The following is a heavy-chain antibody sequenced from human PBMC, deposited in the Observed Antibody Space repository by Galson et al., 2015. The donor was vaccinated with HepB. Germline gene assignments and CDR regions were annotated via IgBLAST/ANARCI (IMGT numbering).Heavy chain of an antibody. J-gene: IGHJ2*01. V-gene: IGHV4-59*01. D-gene: IGHD6-13*01. CDR2: IYYSGST. Sequence: LRLSCAASGFTFSSYSMNWVRQAPGKGLEWIGYIYYSGSTNYNPSLKSRVTISVDTSKNQFSLKLSSVTAADTAVYYCAGDSSPSPRNWYFDLWGRGTLVTVSS. CDR1: GFTFSSYS. CDR3: AGDSSPSPRNWYFDL.